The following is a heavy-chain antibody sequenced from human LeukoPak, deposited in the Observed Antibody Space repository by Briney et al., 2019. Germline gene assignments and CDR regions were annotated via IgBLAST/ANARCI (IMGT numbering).Heavy chain of an antibody. J-gene: IGHJ4*02. CDR2: IKSKTDGGTT. V-gene: IGHV3-15*01. D-gene: IGHD3-22*01. CDR1: GFTFRNAW. CDR3: TTTYNYDSSGSIVDY. Sequence: GGSLRLSCAASGFTFRNAWMTWVRQAPGQGLEWVGRIKSKTDGGTTDYAAPVKVRFTISRDDLKNTLYLQMNSLKTEDTALYYCTTTYNYDSSGSIVDYWGQGTLVTVSS.